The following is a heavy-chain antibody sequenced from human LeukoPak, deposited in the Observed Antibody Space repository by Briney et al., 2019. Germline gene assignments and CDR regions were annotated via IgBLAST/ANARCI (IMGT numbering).Heavy chain of an antibody. V-gene: IGHV3-23*01. D-gene: IGHD4-17*01. CDR3: ARDYADYVGYFFFDY. J-gene: IGHJ4*02. CDR2: ISGGGETT. CDR1: GFTFNNYA. Sequence: PGGSLRLSCAASGFTFNNYAMNWVRQAPGKGLERVSSISGGGETTYYADSAKGRFTISRDNSQNTLYLQMNSLRAEDTAVYHCARDYADYVGYFFFDYWGQGTLVTVSS.